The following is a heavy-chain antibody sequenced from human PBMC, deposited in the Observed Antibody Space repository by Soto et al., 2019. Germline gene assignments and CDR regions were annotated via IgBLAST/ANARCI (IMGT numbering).Heavy chain of an antibody. Sequence: GGSLRLSCAASGFTLDAYTMHWVRQAPGKGLEWVSLISWDGGSTYYADSVKGRFTISRDNSKNSLYLQMNSLRTEDTALYYCAKDHNTIFGVVSPASYCYGMDVWGQGTTVTVSS. CDR1: GFTLDAYT. V-gene: IGHV3-43*01. D-gene: IGHD3-3*01. CDR3: AKDHNTIFGVVSPASYCYGMDV. J-gene: IGHJ6*02. CDR2: ISWDGGST.